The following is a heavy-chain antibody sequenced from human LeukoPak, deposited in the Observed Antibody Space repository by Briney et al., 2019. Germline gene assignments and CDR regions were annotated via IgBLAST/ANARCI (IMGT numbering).Heavy chain of an antibody. Sequence: GGSLRLSCAASGFTFSSYWMSWVRQAPGKGLEWVANIKQDGSEKYYVDSVKGRFTISRDNAKNSLYLQMNSLRAEDTAVYYCARASSQYSSSLDVWGKGTTVTVSS. CDR2: IKQDGSEK. J-gene: IGHJ6*04. CDR1: GFTFSSYW. CDR3: ARASSQYSSSLDV. D-gene: IGHD6-6*01. V-gene: IGHV3-7*01.